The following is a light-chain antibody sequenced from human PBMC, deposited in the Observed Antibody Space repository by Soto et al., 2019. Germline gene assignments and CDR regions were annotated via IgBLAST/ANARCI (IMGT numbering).Light chain of an antibody. V-gene: IGLV1-44*01. Sequence: QSVLTQPPSASGTPGQRVTISCSGSSSNIGSNTVNWYQQLPGTAPKLLIYSHNQRPSGVPDRFSVSKSGTSASLAISGLHSEDESDYYCATWADSLDGYVFGTGTKLTVL. CDR2: SHN. CDR3: ATWADSLDGYV. CDR1: SSNIGSNT. J-gene: IGLJ1*01.